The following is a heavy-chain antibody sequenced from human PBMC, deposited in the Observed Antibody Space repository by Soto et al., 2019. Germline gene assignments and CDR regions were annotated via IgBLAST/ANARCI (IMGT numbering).Heavy chain of an antibody. D-gene: IGHD3-10*01. J-gene: IGHJ6*03. CDR3: ARGRTGDYYYMDV. V-gene: IGHV1-2*04. CDR2: INPNSGGT. Sequence: ASVKVSCKASGYTFTGYYMHWVRQAPGQGLEWMGWINPNSGGTNYAQKFQGWVTMTRDTSISTDYMELSRLRSDDTAVYYCARGRTGDYYYMDVWGKGTTVTVSS. CDR1: GYTFTGYY.